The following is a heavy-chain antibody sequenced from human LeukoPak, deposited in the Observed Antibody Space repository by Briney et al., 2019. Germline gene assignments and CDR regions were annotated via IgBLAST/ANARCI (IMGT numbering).Heavy chain of an antibody. Sequence: PGGSLRLSCAASGFTFSSYGMHWVRQAPGKGLEWVAFIRHDGSNKYYADSVKGRFTISRDNSKNTLYLQTNSLRAEDTAVYYCAKGSGRGSYVLYNWFDPWGQGTLVTVSS. CDR2: IRHDGSNK. CDR3: AKGSGRGSYVLYNWFDP. CDR1: GFTFSSYG. D-gene: IGHD1-26*01. J-gene: IGHJ5*02. V-gene: IGHV3-30*02.